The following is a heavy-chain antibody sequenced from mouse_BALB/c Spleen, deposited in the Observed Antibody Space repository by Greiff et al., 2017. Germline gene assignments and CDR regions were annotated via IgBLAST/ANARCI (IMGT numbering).Heavy chain of an antibody. CDR2: IDPANGNT. V-gene: IGHV14-3*02. CDR3: APTYYGNYARAMDY. Sequence: VQLKESGAELVKPGASVKLSCTASGFNIKDTYMHWVKQRPEQGLEWIGRIDPANGNTKYDPKFQGKATITADTSSNTAYLQLSSLTSEDTAVYYCAPTYYGNYARAMDYWGQGTSVTVSS. CDR1: GFNIKDTY. D-gene: IGHD2-10*01. J-gene: IGHJ4*01.